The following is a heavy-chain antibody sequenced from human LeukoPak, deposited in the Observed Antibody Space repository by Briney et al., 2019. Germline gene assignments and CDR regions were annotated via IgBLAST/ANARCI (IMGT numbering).Heavy chain of an antibody. V-gene: IGHV3-7*01. CDR3: ARTDTAMDPGDY. CDR1: YX. D-gene: IGHD5-18*01. J-gene: IGHJ4*02. CDR2: IKQDGSEK. Sequence: YXMSWVRQAPGKGLEWVANIKQDGSEKYYVDSVKGRFTISRDNAKNSLYLQMNSLRAEDTAVNYCARTDTAMDPGDYWGQGTLVTVSS.